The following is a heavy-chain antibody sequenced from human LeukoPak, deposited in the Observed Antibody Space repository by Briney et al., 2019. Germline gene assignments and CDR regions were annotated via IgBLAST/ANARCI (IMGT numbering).Heavy chain of an antibody. J-gene: IGHJ6*03. Sequence: GGSLRLSCAASGFTFSSYAMSWVRQAPGKGLEWVSAISGSGGSTYYADSVKGRFTISRDNSKNTLYLQMNSLRAEDTAVYYCARVPQDYYFYYLDVWGRGATVTVS. D-gene: IGHD3-10*01. CDR2: ISGSGGST. CDR3: ARVPQDYYFYYLDV. CDR1: GFTFSSYA. V-gene: IGHV3-23*01.